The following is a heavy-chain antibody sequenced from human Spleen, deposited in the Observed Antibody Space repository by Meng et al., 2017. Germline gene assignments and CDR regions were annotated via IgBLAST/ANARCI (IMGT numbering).Heavy chain of an antibody. CDR3: ARDEDISAAGKLFGDY. D-gene: IGHD6-13*01. Sequence: VELGQPVAECQKPGAQVKVSCKASGYTFPDYWLHWVRRAPGQGLEWMGRINPKSGDTHYAQRLQGRVTMTGDTSISTAYMELSGLRSDDTAMYYCARDEDISAAGKLFGDYWGQGTLVTVSS. V-gene: IGHV1-2*06. CDR1: GYTFPDYW. CDR2: INPKSGDT. J-gene: IGHJ4*02.